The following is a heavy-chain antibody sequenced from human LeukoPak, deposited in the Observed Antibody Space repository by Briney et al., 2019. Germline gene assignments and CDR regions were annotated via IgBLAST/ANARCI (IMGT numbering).Heavy chain of an antibody. V-gene: IGHV3-66*02. J-gene: IGHJ6*03. CDR2: IHTDGST. CDR3: AREASGGNYYYYMDV. D-gene: IGHD3-16*01. CDR1: GFTVSSDC. Sequence: PGGSLRLSCAASGFTVSSDCMTWVRQAPGKGLEWVSVIHTDGSTYYADSVKGRFTISRDNSKNTLYLQVNSLRAEDTAVYYCAREASGGNYYYYMDVWGKGTTVTVSS.